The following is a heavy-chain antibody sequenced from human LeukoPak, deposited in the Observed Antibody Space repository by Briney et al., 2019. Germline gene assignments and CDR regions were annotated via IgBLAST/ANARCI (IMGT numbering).Heavy chain of an antibody. CDR1: GFTFSNAW. J-gene: IGHJ5*02. Sequence: GGSLRLSCAASGFTFSNAWMSWVRQAPGKGLEWVGRIKSKADGGTTDYAAPVKGRFTISRDDSKNTLYLQMNSLKTENTAVYYCTTEDSYGDYESGFDPWGQGTLVTVSS. V-gene: IGHV3-15*01. CDR3: TTEDSYGDYESGFDP. CDR2: IKSKADGGTT. D-gene: IGHD4-17*01.